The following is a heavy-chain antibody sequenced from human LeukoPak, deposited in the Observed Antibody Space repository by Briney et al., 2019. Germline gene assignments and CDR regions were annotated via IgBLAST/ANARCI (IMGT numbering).Heavy chain of an antibody. V-gene: IGHV1-69-2*01. CDR1: GYTHPHYY. J-gene: IGHJ4*02. D-gene: IGHD4-23*01. CDR3: ATETTVVTPPC. Sequence: SRMVTGYTHPHYYLHSVQQPPCKGGEWMGLVDPEDGETIYAEKFQGRVTITADTSTDTAYMELSSLRSEDTAVYYCATETTVVTPPCWGQGTLVTVSS. CDR2: VDPEDGET.